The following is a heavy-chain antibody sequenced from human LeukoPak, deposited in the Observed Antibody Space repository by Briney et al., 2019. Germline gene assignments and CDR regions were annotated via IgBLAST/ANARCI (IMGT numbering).Heavy chain of an antibody. J-gene: IGHJ4*02. Sequence: GGSLRLSCAASGFTFSSYAMNWVRQAPGKGLEWVSSISGGSRNIRYADSVKGRFTTSRDNSQNTLYLQMNSLRAEDTAVYYCARDLSTVTTALDYWGQGTLVTVSS. CDR2: ISGGSRNI. CDR1: GFTFSSYA. D-gene: IGHD4-17*01. V-gene: IGHV3-23*01. CDR3: ARDLSTVTTALDY.